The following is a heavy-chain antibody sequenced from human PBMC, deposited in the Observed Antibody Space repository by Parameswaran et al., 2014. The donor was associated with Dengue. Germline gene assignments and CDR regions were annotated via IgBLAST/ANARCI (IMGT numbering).Heavy chain of an antibody. D-gene: IGHD1-26*01. V-gene: IGHV7-4-1*02. Sequence: WVRQAPGQGLEWMGWINTNTGNPTYGQDFTGRFVFSLDTSVRTTYLQINSLKTEDTAVYYCASLDSGFGAFDIWGQGTMVTVSS. CDR2: INTNTGNP. J-gene: IGHJ3*02. CDR3: ASLDSGFGAFDI.